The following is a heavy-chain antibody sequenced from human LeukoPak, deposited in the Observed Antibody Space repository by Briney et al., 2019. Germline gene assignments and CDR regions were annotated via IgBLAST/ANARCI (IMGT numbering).Heavy chain of an antibody. J-gene: IGHJ6*03. CDR1: GGTFSSYA. CDR2: IIPIFGTA. CDR3: ARDIGGSGSYYNPGGYYYTDV. V-gene: IGHV1-69*01. D-gene: IGHD3-10*01. Sequence: SVKVSCKASGGTFSSYAISWVRQAPGQGLEWMGGIIPIFGTANYAQKFQGRVTITADESTSTAYMELSSLRSEDTAVYYCARDIGGSGSYYNPGGYYYTDVWGKGTTVTISS.